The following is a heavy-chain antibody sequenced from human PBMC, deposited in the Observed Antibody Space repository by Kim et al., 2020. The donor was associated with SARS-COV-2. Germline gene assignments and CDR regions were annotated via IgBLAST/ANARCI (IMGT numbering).Heavy chain of an antibody. D-gene: IGHD2-15*01. CDR2: IIPTLDTA. J-gene: IGHJ4*02. CDR1: GGTFNTYT. V-gene: IGHV1-69*13. CDR3: AKEGSGYCSGGSCPFFDC. Sequence: SVKVSCKASGGTFNTYTINWVRQAPGQGLEWMGGIIPTLDTANYAQKLQGRVTITADESTSTAYMELSSLRSEDTAVYYCAKEGSGYCSGGSCPFFDCWGQGTPVSVSS.